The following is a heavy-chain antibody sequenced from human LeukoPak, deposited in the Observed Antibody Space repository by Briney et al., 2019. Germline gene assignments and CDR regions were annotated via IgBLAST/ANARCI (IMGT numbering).Heavy chain of an antibody. Sequence: PGRSLRLSCAASGFTFSSYGMHWVRQAPGKGLEWVAVISYDGSNKYYADSVKGRFTVSRDNSKNTLYLQMTSLRPEDTAIYYCAKRNTMVRGGPCFDYWGRGILVTVSS. J-gene: IGHJ4*02. CDR3: AKRNTMVRGGPCFDY. D-gene: IGHD3-10*01. V-gene: IGHV3-30*18. CDR1: GFTFSSYG. CDR2: ISYDGSNK.